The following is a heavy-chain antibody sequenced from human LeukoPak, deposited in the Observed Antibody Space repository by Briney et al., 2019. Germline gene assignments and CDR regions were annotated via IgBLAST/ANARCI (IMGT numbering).Heavy chain of an antibody. Sequence: GGSLRLSCAASGFTVSSNYMSWVRQAPGKGLEWVSVIYSGGSTYYADSVKGRFTISRDNSKNTLYLQMNSLRAEDTAVYYCAKTPRGGGAAEDFDYWGQGTLVTVSS. CDR3: AKTPRGGGAAEDFDY. CDR2: IYSGGST. J-gene: IGHJ4*02. V-gene: IGHV3-53*01. CDR1: GFTVSSNY. D-gene: IGHD6-13*01.